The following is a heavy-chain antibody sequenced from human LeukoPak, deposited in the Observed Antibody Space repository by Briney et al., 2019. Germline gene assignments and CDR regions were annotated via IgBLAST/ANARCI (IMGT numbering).Heavy chain of an antibody. D-gene: IGHD2-21*02. V-gene: IGHV4-61*02. CDR1: GGSISSRSYY. CDR3: ARTYCGGDCRGYYYHYYMDV. J-gene: IGHJ6*03. CDR2: FYTSGST. Sequence: PSETLSLTCTVSGGSISSRSYYWNWIRQPAGKGLEWIGRFYTSGSTNYNPSLKSRVTISVDTSKNQFSLKLSSVTAADTAVYYCARTYCGGDCRGYYYHYYMDVWAKGPRSPSP.